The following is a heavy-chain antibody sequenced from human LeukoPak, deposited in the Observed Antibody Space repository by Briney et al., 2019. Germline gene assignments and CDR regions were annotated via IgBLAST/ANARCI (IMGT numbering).Heavy chain of an antibody. CDR1: GGSISNYY. J-gene: IGHJ4*02. V-gene: IGHV4-59*08. CDR3: ARQRTTFGGVISIFDY. Sequence: SETLSLTCTVAGGSISNYYWSWIRQPPGKGLEWIGYTYYSGSTNYNPSLKSQITISVDTSKNQFSLKLSSLTAADTAVYYCARQRTTFGGVISIFDYWGQGTLVTVSS. CDR2: TYYSGST. D-gene: IGHD3-16*02.